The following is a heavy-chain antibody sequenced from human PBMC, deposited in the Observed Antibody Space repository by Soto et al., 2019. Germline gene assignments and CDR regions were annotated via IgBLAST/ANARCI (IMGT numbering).Heavy chain of an antibody. J-gene: IGHJ4*02. CDR3: ARLPPPSCSGGSCSPY. CDR2: ISTNGRNI. CDR1: GFIFSYYY. D-gene: IGHD2-15*01. Sequence: KPGGSLRLSCVASGFIFSYYYMSWIRQTPGRGLEWASYISTNGRNIYYADSVKGRFTISRDNTKNSLYLQMNSLRAEDTAVYYCARLPPPSCSGGSCSPYWGQGTLVTV. V-gene: IGHV3-11*01.